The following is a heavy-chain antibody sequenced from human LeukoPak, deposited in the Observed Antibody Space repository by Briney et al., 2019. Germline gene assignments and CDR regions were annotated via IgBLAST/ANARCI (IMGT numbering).Heavy chain of an antibody. V-gene: IGHV4-59*01. CDR3: AREREWDYGDYSDASDI. D-gene: IGHD4-17*01. CDR1: GGSISNYY. Sequence: PSETLSLTCTVSGGSISNYYWSWIRQPPGKGLEWIGYIYYSGSTNYNPSLKSRVTISVDTSKNQFSLKLSSVTAADTAVYYCAREREWDYGDYSDASDIWGQGTMVTVSS. J-gene: IGHJ3*02. CDR2: IYYSGST.